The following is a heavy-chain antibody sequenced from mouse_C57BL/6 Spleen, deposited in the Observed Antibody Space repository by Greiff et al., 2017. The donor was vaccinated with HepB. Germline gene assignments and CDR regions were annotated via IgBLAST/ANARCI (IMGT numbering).Heavy chain of an antibody. D-gene: IGHD1-1*01. Sequence: EVKLQESGGGLVQPKGSLKLSCAASGFSFNTYAMNWVRQAPGKGLEWVARIRSKSNNYATYYADSVKDRFTISRDDSESMLYLQMNNLKTEDTAMYYCVRSFYYGSSYDWYFDVWGTGTTVTVSS. J-gene: IGHJ1*03. CDR3: VRSFYYGSSYDWYFDV. CDR2: IRSKSNNYAT. V-gene: IGHV10-1*01. CDR1: GFSFNTYA.